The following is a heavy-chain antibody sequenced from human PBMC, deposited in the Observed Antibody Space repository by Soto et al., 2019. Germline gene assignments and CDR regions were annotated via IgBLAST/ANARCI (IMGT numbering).Heavy chain of an antibody. Sequence: XPVKVTCKASGYPFIDYYMHWVRQSPGQGFEWMGRIGPKSGGTNYAQKFQGRVTMTWDTSLNTAYMELSSLMSEDTAAYYCARKTGCISDRYYFDLWGQGTLRTASS. CDR1: GYPFIDYY. CDR3: ARKTGCISDRYYFDL. V-gene: IGHV1-2*02. D-gene: IGHD6-19*01. CDR2: IGPKSGGT. J-gene: IGHJ4*02.